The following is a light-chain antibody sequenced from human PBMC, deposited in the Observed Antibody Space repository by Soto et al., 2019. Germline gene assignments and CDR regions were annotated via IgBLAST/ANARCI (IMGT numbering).Light chain of an antibody. CDR2: WAS. CDR3: QQYISTPVIT. J-gene: IGKJ5*01. V-gene: IGKV4-1*01. Sequence: DIVMTQSPDSLAVSLGETATISCKSSQTLQHSSNNKNYLSWYQQKPGQPPRLLIYWASTRESGVPDRFSGSGSGTDFTLTINSLQAEDVAVYYCQQYISTPVITFGQGTRLE. CDR1: QTLQHSSNNKNY.